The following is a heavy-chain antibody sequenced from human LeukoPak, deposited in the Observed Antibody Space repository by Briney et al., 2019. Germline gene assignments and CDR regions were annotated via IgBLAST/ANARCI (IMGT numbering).Heavy chain of an antibody. V-gene: IGHV3-7*01. CDR1: GFTFGESW. CDR3: ATYINWVAGDV. D-gene: IGHD1-1*01. CDR2: INHEGGGI. Sequence: GGSLRLSCAAPGFTFGESWMSWVRQVPGQGLEWVAHINHEGGGIQYVDSVKGRFTISRDNAKGSVYLQMNSLRAEDTAIYHCATYINWVAGDVWGQGTTVIVSS. J-gene: IGHJ6*02.